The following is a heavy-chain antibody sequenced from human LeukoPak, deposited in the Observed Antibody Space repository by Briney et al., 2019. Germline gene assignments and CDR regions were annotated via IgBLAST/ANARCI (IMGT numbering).Heavy chain of an antibody. Sequence: QPGGSLSLSCAASGFTFSSHEMNWVRQAPGKGLEWVSYISSSGSPIYYADSVMGRFTVSRDNAKNSLYLQINSLRAEDTAVYYCARDGTTPKDNYYYGMDVWGQGTTVTVSS. CDR3: ARDGTTPKDNYYYGMDV. D-gene: IGHD1-7*01. CDR2: ISSSGSPI. V-gene: IGHV3-48*03. J-gene: IGHJ6*02. CDR1: GFTFSSHE.